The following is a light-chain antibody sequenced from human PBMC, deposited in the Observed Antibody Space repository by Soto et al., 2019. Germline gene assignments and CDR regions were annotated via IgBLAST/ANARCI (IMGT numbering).Light chain of an antibody. CDR2: EVT. J-gene: IGLJ2*01. CDR3: SSFTGTSALIL. V-gene: IGLV2-14*01. Sequence: QSVVTQPASVSGSPGQSITISCTGTSSDVGGYDYVSWYQQYPGKAPRLIIYEVTYRPSGVSNRFSGSKSGNTASLTISGLLAKDEGDYFCSSFTGTSALILFGGGTKLTVL. CDR1: SSDVGGYDY.